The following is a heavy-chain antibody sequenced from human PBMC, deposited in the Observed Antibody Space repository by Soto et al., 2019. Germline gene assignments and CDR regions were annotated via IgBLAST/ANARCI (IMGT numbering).Heavy chain of an antibody. CDR3: TRHAIIPKLQYGMDA. Sequence: PSETLSLTCAVYGGSFSGYYWSWIRQPPGKGLEWIGEINHSGSTNYNPSLKSRVTISVDTSKNQFSLKLTSVTAADTAVYYCTRHAIIPKLQYGMDAWGQGTTVTVSS. CDR2: INHSGST. D-gene: IGHD2-2*01. J-gene: IGHJ6*02. V-gene: IGHV4-34*01. CDR1: GGSFSGYY.